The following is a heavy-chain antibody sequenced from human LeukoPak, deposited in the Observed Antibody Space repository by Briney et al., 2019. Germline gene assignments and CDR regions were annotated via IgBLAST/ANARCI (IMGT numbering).Heavy chain of an antibody. J-gene: IGHJ4*02. D-gene: IGHD3-9*01. V-gene: IGHV3-7*01. CDR3: ARGLDILTGYYGEFYV. CDR2: IKQDGSEK. Sequence: PGGSLRLSCAASGFTFSSYRMSWVRQAPGKGLEWVANIKQDGSEKYYVDSVKGRFTISRDNAKNSLYLQMNSLRAEDTAVYYCARGLDILTGYYGEFYVWGQGTLVTVSS. CDR1: GFTFSSYR.